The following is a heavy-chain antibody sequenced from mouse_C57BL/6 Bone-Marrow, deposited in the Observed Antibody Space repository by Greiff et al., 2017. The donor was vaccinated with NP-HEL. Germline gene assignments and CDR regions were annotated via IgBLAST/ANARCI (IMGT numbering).Heavy chain of an antibody. Sequence: VKLQQPGAELVRPGSSVKLSCKASGYTFTSYWMHWVKQRPIQGLEWIGNIDPSDSETHYNQKFKDKATLTVDKSSSTAYMQLSSLTSEDSAVYYCARLDYDGYYGPFDYWGQGTTLTVSS. V-gene: IGHV1-52*01. CDR1: GYTFTSYW. CDR2: IDPSDSET. CDR3: ARLDYDGYYGPFDY. D-gene: IGHD2-3*01. J-gene: IGHJ2*01.